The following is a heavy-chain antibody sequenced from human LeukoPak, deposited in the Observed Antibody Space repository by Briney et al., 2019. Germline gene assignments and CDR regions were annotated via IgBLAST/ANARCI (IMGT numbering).Heavy chain of an antibody. D-gene: IGHD3-16*02. CDR1: GGSISSYY. CDR3: ARLREYVWGSYRYLFDY. Sequence: SETLSLTCTVSGGSISSYYWSWIRQPPGKGLEWIGYIYYSGSTNYNPSLKSRVTISADTSKNQFSLKLSSVTAADTAVYYCARLREYVWGSYRYLFDYWGQGTLVTVSS. J-gene: IGHJ4*02. V-gene: IGHV4-59*08. CDR2: IYYSGST.